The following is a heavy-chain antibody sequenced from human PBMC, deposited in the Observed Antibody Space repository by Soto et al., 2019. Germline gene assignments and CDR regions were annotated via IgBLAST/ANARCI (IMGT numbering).Heavy chain of an antibody. CDR3: ARGPRGLGYCSGGSCYFGVRAYYYYGMDV. D-gene: IGHD2-15*01. J-gene: IGHJ6*02. V-gene: IGHV4-34*01. CDR2: INHSGST. Sequence: SETLSLTCVVYGGSFSGYYWSWIRQPPGKGLEWIGEINHSGSTNYNPSLKSRVTISVDTSKNQFSLKLSSVTAADTAVYYCARGPRGLGYCSGGSCYFGVRAYYYYGMDVWGQGTTVTVSS. CDR1: GGSFSGYY.